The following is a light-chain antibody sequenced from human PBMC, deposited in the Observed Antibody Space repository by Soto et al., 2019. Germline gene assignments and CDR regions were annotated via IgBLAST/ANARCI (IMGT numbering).Light chain of an antibody. V-gene: IGKV3-20*01. J-gene: IGKJ4*01. CDR2: GAS. CDR1: QSVSSSY. CDR3: QQYGSSPLT. Sequence: EIVLTQSPGTLSLSPWERATLSCRASQSVSSSYLTWYQQKPGQAPRLLIYGASSRATGIPDRFSGSGSGTDFTLTISRLEPEDFAVYYCQQYGSSPLTFRGGTKVEIK.